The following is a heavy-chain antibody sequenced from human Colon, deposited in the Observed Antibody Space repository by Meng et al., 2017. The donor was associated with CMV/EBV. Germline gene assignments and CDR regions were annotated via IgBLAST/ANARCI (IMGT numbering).Heavy chain of an antibody. Sequence: VHLMQSGAGVREPGASVKVSCKASGYTFTGYLSHWVRQAPGQGLEWMGWINPYSGDTIYAQKFEVGVTMTRDASITTAYLELSSLKSDDTAVYYCGTFGGDFDYWGQGTLVTVSS. CDR1: GYTFTGYL. CDR3: GTFGGDFDY. CDR2: INPYSGDT. V-gene: IGHV1-2*02. J-gene: IGHJ4*02. D-gene: IGHD3-3*01.